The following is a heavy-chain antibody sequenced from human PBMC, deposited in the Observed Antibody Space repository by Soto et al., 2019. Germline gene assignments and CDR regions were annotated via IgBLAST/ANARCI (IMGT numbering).Heavy chain of an antibody. V-gene: IGHV3-48*04. D-gene: IGHD4-17*01. CDR3: ARSNVEYGDFVRAIYACDT. Sequence: HPGGSLRLSCAASGFTFSSYSMNWVRQAPGKGLEWVSYISSSSSTIYYADSVKGRFTISRDNAKHSLYLQMNSLSAEDTAVYYCARSNVEYGDFVRAIYACDTWGQGTMVTVS. CDR1: GFTFSSYS. J-gene: IGHJ3*02. CDR2: ISSSSSTI.